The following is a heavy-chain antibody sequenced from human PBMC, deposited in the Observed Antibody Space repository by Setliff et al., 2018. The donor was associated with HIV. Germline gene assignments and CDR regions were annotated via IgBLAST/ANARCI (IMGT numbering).Heavy chain of an antibody. CDR2: IIPILEKT. D-gene: IGHD1-7*01. V-gene: IGHV1-69*10. CDR1: GGTFSSFA. CDR3: ARGCNWNYVLAY. J-gene: IGHJ4*02. Sequence: ASVKVSCKASGGTFSSFAISWVRQAPGQGLEWLGGIIPILEKTNYAQKFQGRVTITADTSTNTAYMELSSLTSEDTAVYYCARGCNWNYVLAYWGQGTLVTVSS.